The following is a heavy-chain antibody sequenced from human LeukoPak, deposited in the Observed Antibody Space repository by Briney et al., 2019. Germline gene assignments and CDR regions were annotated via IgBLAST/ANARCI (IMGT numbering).Heavy chain of an antibody. CDR2: INPSGGST. CDR3: AREGPYSDSSRSRFDY. CDR1: VYTFTNYY. D-gene: IGHD6-6*01. V-gene: IGHV1-46*01. J-gene: IGHJ4*02. Sequence: ASVTVSFTSSVYTFTNYYIHWVRRAPGPALEWTEIINPSGGSTSYAQKFQGRVTMTRDTSTSKVSMELSSLRSEDTAVYYCAREGPYSDSSRSRFDYWGQGTLVTVSS.